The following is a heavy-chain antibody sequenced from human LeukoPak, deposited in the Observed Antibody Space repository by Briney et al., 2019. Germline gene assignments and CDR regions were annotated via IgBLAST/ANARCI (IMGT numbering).Heavy chain of an antibody. J-gene: IGHJ4*02. CDR1: GGSISSRSYY. D-gene: IGHD3-22*01. Sequence: TTSETLSLTCTVSGGSISSRSYYWGWIRQPPGKGLEWIGSIYYSGSTYYNPSLKSRVTISVDTSRNQFSLKLSSVTAADTAVYYCATSASSGYYDYWGQGTLVTVSS. CDR3: ATSASSGYYDY. CDR2: IYYSGST. V-gene: IGHV4-39*01.